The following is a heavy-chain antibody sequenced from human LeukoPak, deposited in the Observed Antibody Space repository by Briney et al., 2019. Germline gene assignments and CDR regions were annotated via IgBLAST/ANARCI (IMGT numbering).Heavy chain of an antibody. V-gene: IGHV4-59*12. CDR1: GGSISSYY. CDR3: AREVPAAIDY. Sequence: SETLSLTCTVSGGSISSYYWSWIRQPPGKGLEWIGYIYYSGSTNYNPSLESRVTISVDTSKNQFSLKLASVTAADTAVYYCAREVPAAIDYWGQGTLVTVSS. D-gene: IGHD2-2*01. CDR2: IYYSGST. J-gene: IGHJ4*02.